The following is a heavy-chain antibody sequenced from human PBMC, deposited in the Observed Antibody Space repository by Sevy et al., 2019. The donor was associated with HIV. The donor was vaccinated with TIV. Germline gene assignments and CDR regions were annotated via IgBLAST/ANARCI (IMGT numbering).Heavy chain of an antibody. Sequence: GGSLRLSCAASGFTFRGYSMNWVRQAPGKGLEWVSYISSSSSTIYYADSVKGRFTISRDNAKNSLYLQMNSLRAEDTAVYYCGGTGPPRYYYVSSGSDYWGQGTLVTVSS. CDR3: GGTGPPRYYYVSSGSDY. V-gene: IGHV3-48*01. CDR1: GFTFRGYS. D-gene: IGHD3-22*01. J-gene: IGHJ4*02. CDR2: ISSSSSTI.